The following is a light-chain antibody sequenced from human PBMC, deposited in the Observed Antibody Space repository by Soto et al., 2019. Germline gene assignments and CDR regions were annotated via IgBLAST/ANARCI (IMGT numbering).Light chain of an antibody. V-gene: IGLV2-14*03. CDR1: SSDVGAYNY. CDR3: CSYTTTDIYV. J-gene: IGLJ1*01. Sequence: QAVVTQPASVSGSPGQSIVISCTGTSSDVGAYNYVSWYQQYPGKVPKLMIYDVNNRPSGVSNRFSGSKSGNTASLTISGLQAEDEADYYCCSYTTTDIYVFGTGTKLTVL. CDR2: DVN.